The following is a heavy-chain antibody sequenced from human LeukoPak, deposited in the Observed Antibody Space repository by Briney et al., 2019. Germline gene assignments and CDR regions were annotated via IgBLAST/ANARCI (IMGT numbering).Heavy chain of an antibody. J-gene: IGHJ6*02. Sequence: GGSLRLSCAASGXTFSSYGMHWVRQGPGKGLEWVTFIWYDGTDKNYADSVKGRFTISRDNSKNTLYLQMNSLRAEDTAVYYCARSGSTYYYGMDVWGQGTTVTVSS. V-gene: IGHV3-33*01. CDR2: IWYDGTDK. CDR3: ARSGSTYYYGMDV. D-gene: IGHD3-10*01. CDR1: GXTFSSYG.